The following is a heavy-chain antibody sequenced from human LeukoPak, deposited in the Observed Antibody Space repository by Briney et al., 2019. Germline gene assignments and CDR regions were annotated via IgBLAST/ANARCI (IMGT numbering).Heavy chain of an antibody. CDR3: ARGLTYDFWSGYYSGYFDY. V-gene: IGHV4-38-2*01. CDR2: IYHSGST. J-gene: IGHJ4*02. CDR1: GYPISSGYY. Sequence: SETLSLTCAGSGYPISSGYYWGWIRQPPGKGLEWIGSIYHSGSTYYNPSLKSRVTISVDTSKNQFSLKLSSVTAADTAVYYCARGLTYDFWSGYYSGYFDYWGQGTLVTVSS. D-gene: IGHD3-3*01.